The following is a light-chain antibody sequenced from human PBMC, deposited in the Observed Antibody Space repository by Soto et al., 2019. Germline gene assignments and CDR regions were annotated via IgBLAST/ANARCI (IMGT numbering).Light chain of an antibody. J-gene: IGLJ1*01. CDR3: NSYAGDIIRFV. V-gene: IGLV1-40*01. Sequence: QSVLTQPPSVSGAPGQRVTISCTGSSSNIGATYDVHWYQQLPGTAPKLLIYANAIRPSGVPDRFSGSKSGNTASLTISGLQADDEADYYCNSYAGDIIRFVFGTGTKVTVL. CDR1: SSNIGATYD. CDR2: ANA.